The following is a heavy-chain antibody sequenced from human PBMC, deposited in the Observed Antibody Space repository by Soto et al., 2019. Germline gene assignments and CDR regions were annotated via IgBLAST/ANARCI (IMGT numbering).Heavy chain of an antibody. CDR1: GLLFTNFG. J-gene: IGHJ4*02. CDR3: AIYSGYHWGRSPIDF. V-gene: IGHV3-30*03. D-gene: IGHD5-12*01. CDR2: ISFDGGEK. Sequence: GGSLRLSCAASGLLFTNFGFHWVRQAPGKGLEWVAVISFDGGEKYYSDSVKGRFTISRDNTKDTVYLQMTGLRGEDTATYNCAIYSGYHWGRSPIDFWGQGALVTVSS.